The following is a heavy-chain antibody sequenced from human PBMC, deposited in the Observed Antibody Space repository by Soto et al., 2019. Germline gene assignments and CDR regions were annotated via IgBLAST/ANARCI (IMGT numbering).Heavy chain of an antibody. CDR2: IVVGSGNT. D-gene: IGHD2-2*01. CDR3: AAPIDCSSTSCYEGRYPRNYYYYGMDV. Sequence: QMQLVQSGPEVKKPGTSVKVSCKASGFTFTSSAMQWVRQARGQRLEWIGWIVVGSGNTNYAQKFQERVTITRDMSTSTVYMELSSLRSEDTAVYYCAAPIDCSSTSCYEGRYPRNYYYYGMDVWGQGTTVTVSS. CDR1: GFTFTSSA. J-gene: IGHJ6*02. V-gene: IGHV1-58*02.